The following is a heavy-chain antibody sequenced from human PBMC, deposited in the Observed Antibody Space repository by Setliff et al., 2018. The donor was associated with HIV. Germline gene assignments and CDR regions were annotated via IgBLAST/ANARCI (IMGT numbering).Heavy chain of an antibody. CDR2: INTNTGYP. CDR1: GYNFTNYG. V-gene: IGHV7-4-1*02. J-gene: IGHJ5*02. D-gene: IGHD1-1*01. CDR3: ARVRTSYNFWVGDVFDP. Sequence: GASVKVSCKASGYNFTNYGINWVRQDPGQGLEWMGWINTNTGYPTYAQAFSGRFVFSLDTSVSTAYLEISSLEAEDTAVYFCARVRTSYNFWVGDVFDPWGQGTLVTVSS.